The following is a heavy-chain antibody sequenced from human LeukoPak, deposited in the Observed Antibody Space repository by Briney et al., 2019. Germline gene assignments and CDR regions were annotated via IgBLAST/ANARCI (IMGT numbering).Heavy chain of an antibody. CDR2: IYTSGST. Sequence: SETLSLTCTVSGGSISSGSYYWSWIRQPAGKGLEWIGHIYTSGSTNYNPSLKSRVTISVDTSKNHFSLRLSSVTAADTAVYYCASLQNIVGVSPLPDYWGQGTLVTVSS. D-gene: IGHD1-26*01. V-gene: IGHV4-61*09. J-gene: IGHJ4*02. CDR1: GGSISSGSYY. CDR3: ASLQNIVGVSPLPDY.